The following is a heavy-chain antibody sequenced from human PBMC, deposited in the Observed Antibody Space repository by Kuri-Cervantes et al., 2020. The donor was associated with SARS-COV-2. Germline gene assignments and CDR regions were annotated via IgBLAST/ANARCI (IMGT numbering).Heavy chain of an antibody. CDR2: ISAYNGNT. D-gene: IGHD6-6*01. CDR3: ARDRGIAARRGVGFDY. Sequence: ASVKVSCKASGYTFTSYGISWVRQAPGQGLEWMGWISAYNGNTNYAQKLQGRVTMTTDTSTSTAYMELSSLRSEDTAVYYCARDRGIAARRGVGFDYWGQGTLVTVSS. J-gene: IGHJ4*02. CDR1: GYTFTSYG. V-gene: IGHV1-18*01.